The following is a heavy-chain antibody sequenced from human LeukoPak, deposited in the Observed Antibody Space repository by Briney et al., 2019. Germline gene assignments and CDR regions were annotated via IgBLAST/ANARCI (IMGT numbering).Heavy chain of an antibody. V-gene: IGHV4-4*02. CDR2: IFHSGST. Sequence: SETLSLTCAVSGGPNSSSNWWTWVRQPPGKGLEWIGEIFHSGSTNYNPSLKNRVTMSVDKSKNQFSLKSSSVTAADTAVYYCARGYGSHMDVWGQGTTVTVSS. CDR3: ARGYGSHMDV. CDR1: GGPNSSSNW. D-gene: IGHD3-10*01. J-gene: IGHJ6*02.